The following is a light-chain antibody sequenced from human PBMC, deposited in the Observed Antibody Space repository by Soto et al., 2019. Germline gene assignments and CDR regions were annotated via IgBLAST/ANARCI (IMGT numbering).Light chain of an antibody. V-gene: IGKV3-20*01. J-gene: IGKJ1*01. CDR2: GAS. CDR1: QSVSSSY. Sequence: EIGLKQSPGTLSLTQGERATLSCRASQSVSSSYLAWYQQKPGEAPRLLVYGASSRATGIADRCSGGGCGNDFTLTISRLEPEDFAVYYRQQYGSSPRTFGQGTKVDIK. CDR3: QQYGSSPRT.